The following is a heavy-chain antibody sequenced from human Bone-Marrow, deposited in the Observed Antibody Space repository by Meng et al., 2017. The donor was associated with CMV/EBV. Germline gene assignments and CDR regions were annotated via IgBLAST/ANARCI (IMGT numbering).Heavy chain of an antibody. V-gene: IGHV3-7*01. CDR1: GLSFSSYA. J-gene: IGHJ6*01. CDR2: IKQDGSEK. Sequence: GGSLRLSCAASGLSFSSYAMYWVRQAPGKGPEWVANIKQDGSEKYYVDSVKGRFTISRDNAKNSLYLQMNSLRAEDTAVYYCARESGWLFPLGGYYYGMDVWGQGTTVTVSS. D-gene: IGHD3-22*01. CDR3: ARESGWLFPLGGYYYGMDV.